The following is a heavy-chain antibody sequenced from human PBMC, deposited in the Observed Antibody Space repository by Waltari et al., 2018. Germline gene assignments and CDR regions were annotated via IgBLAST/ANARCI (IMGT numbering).Heavy chain of an antibody. CDR1: GYTFTSYY. CDR2: IDPSYGST. CDR3: ARRKGYFDS. Sequence: QVQLVQSGAEVKKPGASVKVSCEASGYTFTSYYLHWVRQAPGQGLEWMGVIDPSYGSTSYAQKFQGRVTMTRDTSTSTVYMEMSSLRSEDTAVYYCARRKGYFDSWGQGTLVTVSS. V-gene: IGHV1-46*01. J-gene: IGHJ4*02.